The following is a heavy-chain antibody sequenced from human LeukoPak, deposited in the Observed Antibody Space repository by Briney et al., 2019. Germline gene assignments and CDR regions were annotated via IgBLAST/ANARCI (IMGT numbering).Heavy chain of an antibody. J-gene: IGHJ4*02. CDR1: GYTFTGYY. D-gene: IGHD5-12*01. CDR3: ARDARYYGYDLRLDY. Sequence: ASVKVSCKASGYTFTGYYMHWVRQAPGQGLEWMGWINPNSGGTNYAQKFQGRVTTTRDTSISTAYMELSSLRSDDTAVYYCARDARYYGYDLRLDYWGQGTLVTVSS. V-gene: IGHV1-2*02. CDR2: INPNSGGT.